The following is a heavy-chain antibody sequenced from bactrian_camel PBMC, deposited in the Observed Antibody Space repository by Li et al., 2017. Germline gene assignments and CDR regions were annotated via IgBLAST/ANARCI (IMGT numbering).Heavy chain of an antibody. CDR1: GFTEDGFY. D-gene: IGHD2*01. V-gene: IGHV3-2*01. Sequence: HVQLVESGGGSVQVGGSLRLSCVASGFTEDGFYVAWIRQAPGKGLEWVSGIDSDGTNAGYADSVKGRFTISRDNAKNTLYLQMNSLKSEDTALYSCATGFSGNRSRGPGTQVTVS. J-gene: IGHJ4*01. CDR2: IDSDGTNA. CDR3: ATGFSGNRS.